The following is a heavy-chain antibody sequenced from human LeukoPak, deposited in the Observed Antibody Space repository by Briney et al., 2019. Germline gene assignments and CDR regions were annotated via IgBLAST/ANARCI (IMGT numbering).Heavy chain of an antibody. CDR3: SSWPPGPYYYYGMDV. CDR1: GLTFTNYW. J-gene: IGHJ6*02. V-gene: IGHV3-74*01. CDR2: INTDGRST. D-gene: IGHD6-13*01. Sequence: HPGGSLRLSCAASGLTFTNYWMHWVRQGPGKGLVWVSGINTDGRSTVYADSVKGRFTISRDNSKNTLYLQMNSLRAEDTAVYYCSSWPPGPYYYYGMDVWGQGTTVTVSS.